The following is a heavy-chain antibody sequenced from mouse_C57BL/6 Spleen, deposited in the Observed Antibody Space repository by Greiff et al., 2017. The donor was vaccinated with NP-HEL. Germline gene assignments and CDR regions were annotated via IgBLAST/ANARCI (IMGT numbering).Heavy chain of an antibody. V-gene: IGHV1-69*01. J-gene: IGHJ1*03. CDR1: GYTFTSYW. D-gene: IGHD1-2*01. CDR3: ARSDYGSGDWYFDV. Sequence: QVQLQQPGAELVMPGASVKLSCKASGYTFTSYWMHWVKQRPGQGLEWIGEIDPSDSYTNYNQKFKGKSTLTVDKSSSTAYMQLSSLTSEDSAVYYCARSDYGSGDWYFDVWGTGTTVTVSS. CDR2: IDPSDSYT.